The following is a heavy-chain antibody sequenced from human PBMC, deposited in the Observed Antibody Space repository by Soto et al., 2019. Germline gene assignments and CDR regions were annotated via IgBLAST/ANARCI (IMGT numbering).Heavy chain of an antibody. CDR3: ARIPPDTAMVTSYYYYGMDV. CDR2: IDWDDDK. CDR1: GFSLSTSGMC. Sequence: SGPTLVNPTQTLTLTCTFSGFSLSTSGMCVSWIRQPPGKALEWLALIDWDDDKYYSTSLKTRLTISKDTSKNQVVLTMTNMDPVDTATYYCARIPPDTAMVTSYYYYGMDVWGQGTTVTVSS. J-gene: IGHJ6*02. D-gene: IGHD5-18*01. V-gene: IGHV2-70*01.